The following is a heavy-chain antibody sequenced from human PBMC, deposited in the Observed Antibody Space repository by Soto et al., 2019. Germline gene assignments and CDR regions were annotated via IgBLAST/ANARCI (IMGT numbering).Heavy chain of an antibody. CDR1: GGSISSGGFY. CDR3: ARGRYWYFDF. V-gene: IGHV4-31*03. CDR2: IYYSGST. J-gene: IGHJ2*01. Sequence: QVQLQESGPGLVKPSQTLSLTCTVSGGSISSGGFYWSWIRQHPGKGLEWIGYIYYSGSTYYNPSRKIRVTISGDASKNQFSLRLSSVTAADTAVYYCARGRYWYFDFWGRGTLVTVSS.